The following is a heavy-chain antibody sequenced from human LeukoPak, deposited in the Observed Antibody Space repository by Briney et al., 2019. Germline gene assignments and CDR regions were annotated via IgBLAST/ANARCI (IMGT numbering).Heavy chain of an antibody. CDR3: AKMSSSWTYYYGMDV. Sequence: GGSLRRSCAASGFTFSSYAMIWVRQAPGKGLEWVSGTNDSGGSTYYADSVKGRFTISRDNSKNTLYLQMNSLRAEDTAVYYCAKMSSSWTYYYGMDVWGQGTTVTVSS. J-gene: IGHJ6*02. V-gene: IGHV3-23*01. CDR2: TNDSGGST. D-gene: IGHD6-13*01. CDR1: GFTFSSYA.